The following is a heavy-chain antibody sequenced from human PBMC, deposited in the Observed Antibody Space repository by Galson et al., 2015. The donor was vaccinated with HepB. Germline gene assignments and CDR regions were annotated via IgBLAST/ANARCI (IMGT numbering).Heavy chain of an antibody. CDR1: GFTVSSNY. D-gene: IGHD1-26*01. J-gene: IGHJ4*02. V-gene: IGHV3-53*01. CDR2: IYSGGST. CDR3: AKEDSGGHYVDH. Sequence: SLRLSCAASGFTVSSNYMSWVRQAPGKGLEWVSVIYSGGSTYYADSVKGRFAISRDNSKNTLYLQMNSLRAEDTAVYYCAKEDSGGHYVDHWGQGTLVTVSS.